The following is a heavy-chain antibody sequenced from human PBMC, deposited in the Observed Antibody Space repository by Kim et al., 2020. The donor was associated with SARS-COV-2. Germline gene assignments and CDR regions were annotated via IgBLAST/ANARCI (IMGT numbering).Heavy chain of an antibody. D-gene: IGHD5-12*01. Sequence: GGSLRLSCAASGFTFSSYGMHWVRQAPGKGLEWVAVISYDGSNKYYADSVKGRFTISRDNSKNTLYLQMNSLRAEDTAVYYCASANPHSVYDPPGAYYYYAVDVWGQGTTVTVSS. V-gene: IGHV3-30*03. J-gene: IGHJ6*02. CDR2: ISYDGSNK. CDR3: ASANPHSVYDPPGAYYYYAVDV. CDR1: GFTFSSYG.